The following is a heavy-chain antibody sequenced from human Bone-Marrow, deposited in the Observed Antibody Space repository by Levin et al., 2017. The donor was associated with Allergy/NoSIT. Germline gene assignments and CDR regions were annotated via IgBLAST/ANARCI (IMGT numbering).Heavy chain of an antibody. CDR3: ARDRARGYDYVWGVGDY. D-gene: IGHD3-16*01. Sequence: ASVKVSCKASGYTFTSYYMHWVRQAPGQGLEWMGIINPSGGSTSYAQKFQGRVTMTRDTSTSTVYMELSSLRSEDTAVYYCARDRARGYDYVWGVGDYWGQGTLVTVSS. CDR2: INPSGGST. J-gene: IGHJ4*02. V-gene: IGHV1-46*01. CDR1: GYTFTSYY.